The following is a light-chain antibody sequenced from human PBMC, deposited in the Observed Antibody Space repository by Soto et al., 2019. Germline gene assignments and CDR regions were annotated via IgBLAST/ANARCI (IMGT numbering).Light chain of an antibody. Sequence: EIVLTQSPGTLSSSPGERATLSGRASNSVSSSYLAWYQQTPGQAPSLLIYGASSRATGIQDRFSGSGSVTDFTLTISTLEPEDFAVYYCQPYGSSPVYTFGQGTKLLIK. CDR2: GAS. CDR1: NSVSSSY. J-gene: IGKJ2*01. V-gene: IGKV3-20*01. CDR3: QPYGSSPVYT.